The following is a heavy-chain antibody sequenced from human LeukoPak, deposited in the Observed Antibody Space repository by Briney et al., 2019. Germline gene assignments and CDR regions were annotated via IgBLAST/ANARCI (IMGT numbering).Heavy chain of an antibody. V-gene: IGHV3-64*01. J-gene: IGHJ4*02. D-gene: IGHD3-22*01. CDR3: ARGVVINKNYFDY. CDR2: ISSNGGST. Sequence: PGGSLRLSCAASGFTFSSYAMHWVRQAPGKGLEYVSAISSNGGSTYYANSVKGRFTISRDNSKNTLYLQMGSLRAEDMAVYYCARGVVINKNYFDYWGQGTLVTVSS. CDR1: GFTFSSYA.